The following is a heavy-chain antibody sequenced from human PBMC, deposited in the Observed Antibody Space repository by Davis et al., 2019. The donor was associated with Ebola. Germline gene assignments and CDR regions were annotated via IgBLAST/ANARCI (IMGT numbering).Heavy chain of an antibody. V-gene: IGHV4-59*01. CDR1: GGSLSGYS. J-gene: IGHJ4*02. Sequence: GSLRLSCAVYGGSLSGYSWSWIRQPPGKGLEWIGYIHHSGSTIYNPSLKSRVTISVDMSKNQFSLKLSSVTAADTAVYYCARDIYGGNGPLDYWGQGTLVTVSS. CDR2: IHHSGST. CDR3: ARDIYGGNGPLDY. D-gene: IGHD4-23*01.